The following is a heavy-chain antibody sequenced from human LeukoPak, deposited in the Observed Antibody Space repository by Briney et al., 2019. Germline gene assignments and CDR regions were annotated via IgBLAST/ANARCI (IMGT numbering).Heavy chain of an antibody. CDR3: AKDARRYSGWYFFDH. J-gene: IGHJ4*02. CDR2: ISDTGGTT. D-gene: IGHD6-19*01. V-gene: IGHV3-23*01. Sequence: GGSLTLSCVASGFTLSNLAMGWVRQALGKGLEWVSAISDTGGTTYYADSVKGRYTISRDNSRNTLYLQMNSLRGDDTAVYFCAKDARRYSGWYFFDHWGQGTLVTVST. CDR1: GFTLSNLA.